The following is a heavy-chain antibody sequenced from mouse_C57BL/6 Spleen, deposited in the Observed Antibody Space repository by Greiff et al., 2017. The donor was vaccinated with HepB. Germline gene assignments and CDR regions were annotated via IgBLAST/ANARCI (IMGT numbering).Heavy chain of an antibody. J-gene: IGHJ3*01. D-gene: IGHD3-2*02. CDR2: ISSGSSTI. V-gene: IGHV5-17*01. Sequence: EVQLVESGGGLVKPGGSLKLSCATSGFTFSDYGMHWVRQAPEKGLEWVAYISSGSSTIYYADTVKGRFTISRDNAKNTLFLQMTSLRSEDTAMYYCVRETAQAKGWFAYWGQGTLVTVSA. CDR3: VRETAQAKGWFAY. CDR1: GFTFSDYG.